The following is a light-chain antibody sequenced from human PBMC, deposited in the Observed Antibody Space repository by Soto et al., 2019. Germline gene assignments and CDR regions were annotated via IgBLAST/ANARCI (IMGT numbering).Light chain of an antibody. CDR2: GAS. CDR3: QHYNNWVGT. V-gene: IGKV3-15*01. Sequence: TRYPDTLSLSPGERATLSCRASQRVSSGYLAWYHQKPGQAPRLLIYGASTRATGIPSRFSGSGSGTEFTLTISSLQSEDFTVYYCQHYNNWVGTFGGGTKVDIK. CDR1: QRVSSGY. J-gene: IGKJ4*01.